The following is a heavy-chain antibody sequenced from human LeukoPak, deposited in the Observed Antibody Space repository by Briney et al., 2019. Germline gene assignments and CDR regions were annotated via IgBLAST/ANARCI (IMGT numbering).Heavy chain of an antibody. V-gene: IGHV3-21*01. Sequence: GGSLRLSCAASGFTFSSYWMSWVRQAPGKGLEWVSSISDDGKYIYYADSVKGRFSISRDNAKSSLYLQMNSLRAEDTAVYYCARGFYDDKSDAFDIWGQGTMVTVSS. D-gene: IGHD5/OR15-5a*01. CDR1: GFTFSSYW. CDR2: ISDDGKYI. CDR3: ARGFYDDKSDAFDI. J-gene: IGHJ3*02.